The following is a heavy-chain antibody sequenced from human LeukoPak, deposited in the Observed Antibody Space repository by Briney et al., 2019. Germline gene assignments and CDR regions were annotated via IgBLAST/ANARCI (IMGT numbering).Heavy chain of an antibody. CDR2: TYYSGST. CDR3: ARIYSSGWYYDY. CDR1: GGSISSYY. Sequence: SETLSLACTVSGGSISSYYWSWIRQPPGKGLEWIGYTYYSGSTNYNPSLKSRVTISVDTSKNQFSLKLSSVTAADTAVYYCARIYSSGWYYDYWGQGTLVTVSS. J-gene: IGHJ4*02. D-gene: IGHD6-19*01. V-gene: IGHV4-59*01.